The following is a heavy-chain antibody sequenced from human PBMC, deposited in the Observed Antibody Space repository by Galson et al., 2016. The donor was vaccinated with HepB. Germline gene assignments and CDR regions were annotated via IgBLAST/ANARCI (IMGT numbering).Heavy chain of an antibody. V-gene: IGHV3-21*01. CDR1: GFIFSSYG. D-gene: IGHD2-21*02. CDR3: ARDLSRLVTSPLDY. CDR2: ISSSSTYI. J-gene: IGHJ4*02. Sequence: SLRLSCAASGFIFSSYGLHWVRQAPGKGLEWVSSISSSSTYIYYTDSVKGRFTISRDNAKNSLYLQMNSLRAEDTAVYYCARDLSRLVTSPLDYWGQGTLVTVSS.